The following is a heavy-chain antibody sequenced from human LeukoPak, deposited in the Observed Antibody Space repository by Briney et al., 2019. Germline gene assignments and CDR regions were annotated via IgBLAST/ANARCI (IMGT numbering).Heavy chain of an antibody. CDR3: ARGLWASAAGTGEGRN. CDR1: ANTFSNYG. V-gene: IGHV1-18*01. D-gene: IGHD6-13*01. CDR2: ISADNGNT. Sequence: AASVKVSCTTSANTFSNYGISWVRQAPGQGLEWMGWISADNGNTNYAQKFHGRVTMTTDTSTRTAYMELRSLRSDDTAVCYCARGLWASAAGTGEGRNWGQGTLVSVSS. J-gene: IGHJ4*02.